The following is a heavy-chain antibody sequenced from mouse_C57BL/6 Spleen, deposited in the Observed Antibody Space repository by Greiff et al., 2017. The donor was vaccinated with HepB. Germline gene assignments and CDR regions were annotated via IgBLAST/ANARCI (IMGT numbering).Heavy chain of an antibody. CDR3: ARAYGSSNYFDY. J-gene: IGHJ2*01. D-gene: IGHD1-1*01. CDR2: ISDGGSYT. Sequence: EVQGVESGGGLVKPGGSLKLSCAASGFTFSSYAMSWVRQTPEKRLEWVATISDGGSYTYYPDNVKGRFTISRDNAKNNLYLQMSHLKSEDTAMYYCARAYGSSNYFDYWGQGTTLTVSS. V-gene: IGHV5-4*01. CDR1: GFTFSSYA.